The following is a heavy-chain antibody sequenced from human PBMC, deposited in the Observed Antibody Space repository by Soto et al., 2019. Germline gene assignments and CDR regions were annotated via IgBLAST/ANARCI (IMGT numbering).Heavy chain of an antibody. J-gene: IGHJ1*01. D-gene: IGHD3-10*01. V-gene: IGHV3-33*01. Sequence: GRYPGISCTASGVSLSRYGLHWVRQAPGKGLEWVAGLWSDGIKTSYTDSVKGRFTISRDTSKNMLYLQMTSLRADDMATYYCARQETYYYDSGSSSLRHFCGQGSMVT. CDR2: LWSDGIKT. CDR1: GVSLSRYG. CDR3: ARQETYYYDSGSSSLRHF.